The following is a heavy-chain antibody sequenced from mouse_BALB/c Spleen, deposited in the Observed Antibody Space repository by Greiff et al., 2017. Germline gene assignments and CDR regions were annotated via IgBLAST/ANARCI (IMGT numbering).Heavy chain of an antibody. CDR2: ISYSGST. CDR1: GYSITSDYA. V-gene: IGHV3-2*02. Sequence: EVKLQESGPGLVKPSQSLSLTCTVTGYSITSDYAWNWIRQFPGNKLEWMGYISYSGSTSYNPSLKSRISITRDTSKNQFFLQLNSVTTEDTATYYCARGAPSTMITGGFAYWGQGTLVTVSA. D-gene: IGHD2-4*01. J-gene: IGHJ3*01. CDR3: ARGAPSTMITGGFAY.